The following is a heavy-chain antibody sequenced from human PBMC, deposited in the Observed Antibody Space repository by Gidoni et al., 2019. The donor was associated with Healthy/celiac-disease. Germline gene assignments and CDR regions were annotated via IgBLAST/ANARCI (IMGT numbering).Heavy chain of an antibody. J-gene: IGHJ4*02. Sequence: EVQLVESGGGLVQPGRSLRLSCAASGFTFDDYAMHWVRQAPGKGLEWVSGISWNSGSIGYADSVKGRFTISRDNAKNSLYLQMNSLRAEDTALYYCAKDIARLEYYFDYWGQGTLVTVSS. V-gene: IGHV3-9*01. CDR3: AKDIARLEYYFDY. CDR2: ISWNSGSI. D-gene: IGHD2-21*01. CDR1: GFTFDDYA.